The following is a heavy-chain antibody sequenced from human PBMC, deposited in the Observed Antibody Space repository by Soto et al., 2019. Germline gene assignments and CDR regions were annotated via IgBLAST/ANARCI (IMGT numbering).Heavy chain of an antibody. CDR2: IYYSGST. CDR3: ARRYDFWSGYFPIYYYGMDV. J-gene: IGHJ6*02. D-gene: IGHD3-3*01. CDR1: GGSISSGDYY. Sequence: QVQLQESGPGLVKPSQTLSLTGTVSGGSISSGDYYWSWIRQPPGKGLEWIGYIYYSGSTYYNPSLKSRVTISVDTSKNQFSLKLSSVTAADTAVYYCARRYDFWSGYFPIYYYGMDVWGQGTTVTVSS. V-gene: IGHV4-30-4*01.